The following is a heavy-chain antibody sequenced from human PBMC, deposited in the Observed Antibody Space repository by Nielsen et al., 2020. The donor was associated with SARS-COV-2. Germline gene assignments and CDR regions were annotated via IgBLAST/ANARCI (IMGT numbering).Heavy chain of an antibody. CDR3: ARMATVETYYYGSGSYLPRPRDAFDI. V-gene: IGHV4-34*13. J-gene: IGHJ3*02. CDR2: INHSGRT. Sequence: WIRQPPGKGLEWIGEINHSGRTNYNPSLKSRVTISVDTSKNQFSLKLSSVTAADTAVYYCARMATVETYYYGSGSYLPRPRDAFDIWGQGTMVTVSS. D-gene: IGHD3-10*01.